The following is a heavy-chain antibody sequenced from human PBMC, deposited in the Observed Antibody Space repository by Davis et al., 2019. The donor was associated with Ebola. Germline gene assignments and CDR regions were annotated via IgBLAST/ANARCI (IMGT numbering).Heavy chain of an antibody. V-gene: IGHV5-51*01. J-gene: IGHJ6*02. CDR2: IYPGHSDT. CDR3: ARLTHYPNLETKHNYGMDV. D-gene: IGHD3-3*01. Sequence: GESLKISCKDSEYSFTTYWFGWVRQMPGKGLEWMGIIYPGHSDTRYSPSFQGQVTISADKSISTAYLQWSSLRASDTAVYYCARLTHYPNLETKHNYGMDVWGQGTAVTVSS. CDR1: EYSFTTYW.